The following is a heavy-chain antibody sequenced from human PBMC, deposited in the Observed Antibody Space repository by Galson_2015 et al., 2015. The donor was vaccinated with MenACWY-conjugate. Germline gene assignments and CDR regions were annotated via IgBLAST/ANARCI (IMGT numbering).Heavy chain of an antibody. V-gene: IGHV5-51*01. J-gene: IGHJ6*02. CDR3: TRHPPGGRGMDV. CDR2: ISPGDSYT. D-gene: IGHD1-26*01. CDR1: GYSFTTYW. Sequence: QSGAEVKKPGESLKISCKGSGYSFTTYWIGWVRQMPGKGLEWMGFISPGDSYTRYNPASQGQVTISADKSISTACLQWNSLQASDTAMYYCTRHPPGGRGMDVWGQGTTVTVSS.